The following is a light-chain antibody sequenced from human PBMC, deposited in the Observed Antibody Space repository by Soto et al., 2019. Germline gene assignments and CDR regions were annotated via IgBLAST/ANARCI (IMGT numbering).Light chain of an antibody. V-gene: IGKV3-15*01. Sequence: EIVMTQSPATLSVSPGERATLSCRASQNVNTNLAWYQQKPGQAPRLLIYDTSTWATGIPVRFSGSGSGTEFTLTISSLQSEDFAVYYCQQYNNWPLTFGGGTKVEIK. CDR2: DTS. CDR1: QNVNTN. J-gene: IGKJ4*01. CDR3: QQYNNWPLT.